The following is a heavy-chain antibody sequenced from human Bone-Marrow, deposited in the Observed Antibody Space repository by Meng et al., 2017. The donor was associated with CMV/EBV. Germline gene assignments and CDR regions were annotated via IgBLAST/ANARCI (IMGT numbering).Heavy chain of an antibody. CDR3: AKDLTGSGTHFDY. V-gene: IGHV3-33*06. J-gene: IGHJ4*02. CDR2: IWYDGSNQ. D-gene: IGHD3-10*01. Sequence: CAESGLTFSSYGMHWVRQAPGKGLEWVAVIWYDGSNQYYADSVKGRFTISRDNSKNTLYLQMNSLRAEDTAVYYCAKDLTGSGTHFDYWGQGTLVTVSS. CDR1: GLTFSSYG.